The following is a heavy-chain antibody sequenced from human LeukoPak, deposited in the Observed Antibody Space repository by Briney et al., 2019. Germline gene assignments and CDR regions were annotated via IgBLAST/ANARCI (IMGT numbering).Heavy chain of an antibody. CDR3: AKVSHIVVVPGAIPDY. D-gene: IGHD2-2*01. V-gene: IGHV3-23*01. Sequence: GGSPRLSCAASGFTFSSYAMSWVRQAPGKGLEWVSAISGIGGSTYYADSVQGRFTISRDNSKNTLYLQMNSLRADDTAVYYCAKVSHIVVVPGAIPDYWGQGTLVTASS. J-gene: IGHJ4*02. CDR2: ISGIGGST. CDR1: GFTFSSYA.